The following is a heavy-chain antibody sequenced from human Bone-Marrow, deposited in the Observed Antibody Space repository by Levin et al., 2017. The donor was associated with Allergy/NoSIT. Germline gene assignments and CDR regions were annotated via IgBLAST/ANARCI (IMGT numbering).Heavy chain of an antibody. J-gene: IGHJ5*02. D-gene: IGHD3-10*01. CDR3: AHRRRGGLGGRVRGVIAEPFDP. V-gene: IGHV2-5*02. Sequence: GSGPTLVKPTQTLTLTCTFSGFSLSTSGVGVGWIRQPPGKALEWLALIYWDDDKRYSPSLKSRLTITKDTSKNQVVLTMTNMDPVDTATYYCAHRRRGGLGGRVRGVIAEPFDPWGQGTLVTVSS. CDR2: IYWDDDK. CDR1: GFSLSTSGVG.